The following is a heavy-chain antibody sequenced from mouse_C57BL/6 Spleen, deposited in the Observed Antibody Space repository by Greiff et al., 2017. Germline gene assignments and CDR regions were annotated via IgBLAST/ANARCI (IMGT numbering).Heavy chain of an antibody. CDR3: ARGDYYGSSPYYAMDY. CDR2: IDPYDSYT. D-gene: IGHD1-1*01. Sequence: QVQLQQPGAELVRPGTSVKLSCKASGYTFTSYWMHWVKQRPGQGLEWIGVIDPYDSYTNYNQKFKGKATLTVDTSSSTAYMQLSSIASEDSAVYYCARGDYYGSSPYYAMDYWGQGTSVTVSS. J-gene: IGHJ4*01. CDR1: GYTFTSYW. V-gene: IGHV1-59*01.